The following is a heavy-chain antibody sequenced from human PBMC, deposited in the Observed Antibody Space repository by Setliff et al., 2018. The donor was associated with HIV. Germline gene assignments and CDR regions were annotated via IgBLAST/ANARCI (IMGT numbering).Heavy chain of an antibody. CDR1: GYTFTSYD. J-gene: IGHJ4*02. Sequence: ASVKVSCKASGYTFTSYDINWVRQATGQGLEWMGWMNPNSGNTGYAQRFHGRLTMTRDTSRGTAHMELRSLRSDDTAVYYCARGFASGSGSYYYDFWGQGTLVTVSS. D-gene: IGHD2-15*01. V-gene: IGHV1-8*02. CDR3: ARGFASGSGSYYYDF. CDR2: MNPNSGNT.